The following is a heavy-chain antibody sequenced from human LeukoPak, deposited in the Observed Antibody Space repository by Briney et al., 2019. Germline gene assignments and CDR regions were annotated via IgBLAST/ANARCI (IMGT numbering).Heavy chain of an antibody. CDR2: ISAYNGNT. CDR1: GCTFTSYG. Sequence: ASVKVSCKASGCTFTSYGISWVRQAPGQGLEWMGWISAYNGNTNYAQKLQGRVTMTTDTSTSTAYMELRSLRSDDTAVYYCARVGSRYSSSWYFDYWGQGTLVTVSS. V-gene: IGHV1-18*01. D-gene: IGHD6-13*01. CDR3: ARVGSRYSSSWYFDY. J-gene: IGHJ4*02.